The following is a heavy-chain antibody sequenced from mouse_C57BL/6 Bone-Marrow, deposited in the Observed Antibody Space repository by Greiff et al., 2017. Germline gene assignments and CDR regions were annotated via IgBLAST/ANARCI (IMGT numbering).Heavy chain of an antibody. V-gene: IGHV1-72*01. CDR3: GRGAYVRSWFAY. CDR1: GYTFTSYW. CDR2: IDPNSGGT. J-gene: IGHJ3*01. D-gene: IGHD1-1*01. Sequence: VQLQQPGAELVKPGASVKLSCKASGYTFTSYWMPWVQQRPGRGLEWIGRIDPNSGGTKYNEKFKSKATLTVDKPSSTAYLQLSSLTSEDSAVYYGGRGAYVRSWFAYWGQGTLVTVSA.